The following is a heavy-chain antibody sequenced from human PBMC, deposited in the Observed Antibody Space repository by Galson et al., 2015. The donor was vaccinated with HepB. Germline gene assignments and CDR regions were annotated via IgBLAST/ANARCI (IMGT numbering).Heavy chain of an antibody. CDR2: IYSGGST. V-gene: IGHV3-53*01. Sequence: SLRLSCAASGFSVSTNFMTWVRQAPGKGLDWVSVIYSGGSTSYADSVKGRFTISRDNSKNTLYLQMNSLKGDDTAVYYCARGTSGHDCWGQGTLVTVSP. CDR3: ARGTSGHDC. J-gene: IGHJ4*02. D-gene: IGHD5-12*01. CDR1: GFSVSTNF.